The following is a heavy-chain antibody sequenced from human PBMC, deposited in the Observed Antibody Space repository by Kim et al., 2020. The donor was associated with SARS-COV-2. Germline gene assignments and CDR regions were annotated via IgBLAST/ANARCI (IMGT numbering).Heavy chain of an antibody. Sequence: GGSLRLSCAASGFTVRSNYMSWVRQAPGKGLEWVSVIYSCGSTYYADSVKGRFTISRDNSKNTLYLQMNSLRAADTAVYYCAATTYYYDSSGYYYWGQGTLVTVSS. D-gene: IGHD3-22*01. CDR1: GFTVRSNY. V-gene: IGHV3-66*01. J-gene: IGHJ4*02. CDR2: IYSCGST. CDR3: AATTYYYDSSGYYY.